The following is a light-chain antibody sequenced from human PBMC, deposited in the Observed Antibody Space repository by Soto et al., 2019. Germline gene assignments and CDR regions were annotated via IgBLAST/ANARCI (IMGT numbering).Light chain of an antibody. V-gene: IGKV1-39*01. CDR1: QSISSY. J-gene: IGKJ4*01. CDR2: AAS. Sequence: DIQLTQYPSSLSASVGDSVTITSRASQSISSYLNWYQQKPGKAPKLLIYAASSLQSGVPSRFSGSGSGTDFTLTISSLQPEDFATYYCQQSYTTPLTFGGGTKVDIK. CDR3: QQSYTTPLT.